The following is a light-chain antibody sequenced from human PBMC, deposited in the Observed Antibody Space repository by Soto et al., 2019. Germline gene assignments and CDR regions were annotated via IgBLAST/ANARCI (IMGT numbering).Light chain of an antibody. CDR2: GAS. CDR3: QQRSKWPPEVT. Sequence: EIVLTQSPTTLSLSPGERVTLSCRASQNIGIYLTWYRQKPGQAPRLLIYGASNRATGIPARFSGSGSGTDFTLTISSLEPEDFAVYYCQQRSKWPPEVTFGQGTRLENK. J-gene: IGKJ5*01. CDR1: QNIGIY. V-gene: IGKV3-11*01.